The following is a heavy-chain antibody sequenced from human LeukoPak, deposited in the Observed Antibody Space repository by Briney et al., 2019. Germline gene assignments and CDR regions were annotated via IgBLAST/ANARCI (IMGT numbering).Heavy chain of an antibody. CDR2: ISNDGSNK. V-gene: IGHV3-30*18. CDR3: AKGRGAFDI. J-gene: IGHJ3*02. Sequence: SGRSLRLSCVASGLTFSSYGMHWVRQAPGKGLEWVAVISNDGSNKYYADSVKGRFTISRDNSKNTLYLQMNSLRAEDTAVYYCAKGRGAFDIWGQGTMVTVSS. CDR1: GLTFSSYG. D-gene: IGHD3-10*01.